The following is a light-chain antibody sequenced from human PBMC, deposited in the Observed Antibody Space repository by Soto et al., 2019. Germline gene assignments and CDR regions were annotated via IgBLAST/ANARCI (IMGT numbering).Light chain of an antibody. V-gene: IGKV1-9*01. CDR1: QGISSY. CDR3: QRLDIYST. CDR2: AAS. Sequence: DIQLTQSPSFLSASVGDRVTITCRASQGISSYLAWYQQKPGKAPKLLIYAASTLQSGVPSRFSVSEYGLELPLTLSSLQHDDFSTYYCQRLDIYSTFGQGTRQEIK. J-gene: IGKJ5*01.